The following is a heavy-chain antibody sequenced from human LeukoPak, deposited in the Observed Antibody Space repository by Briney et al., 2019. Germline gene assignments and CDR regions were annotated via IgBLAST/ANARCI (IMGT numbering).Heavy chain of an antibody. CDR1: GFTFSSYA. V-gene: IGHV3-64*02. CDR2: ISSNGVNT. J-gene: IGHJ6*03. CDR3: ARRHNYYYYMDV. Sequence: GSLRLSCAASGFTFSSYAMHWVRQAPGKAPEYVSAISSNGVNTYYADSVRGRFTISRDNSKNTLYLQMGSLRSEDMAVYYCARRHNYYYYMDVWGKGTTVTVSS.